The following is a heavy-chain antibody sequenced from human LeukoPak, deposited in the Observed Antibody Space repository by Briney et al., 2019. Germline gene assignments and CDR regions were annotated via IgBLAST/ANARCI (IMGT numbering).Heavy chain of an antibody. Sequence: SQTLSLTCAVYGGSFSAYYWTWIRQPPGKGLEWIGEINHSGSTNYNPSLKSRVTISGDTSKNQFSLKLTSVTAADTAVYYCARSALDTSGSYYNPQPFEYWGQGTLVTVSS. CDR2: INHSGST. CDR3: ARSALDTSGSYYNPQPFEY. D-gene: IGHD3-10*01. V-gene: IGHV4-34*01. CDR1: GGSFSAYY. J-gene: IGHJ4*02.